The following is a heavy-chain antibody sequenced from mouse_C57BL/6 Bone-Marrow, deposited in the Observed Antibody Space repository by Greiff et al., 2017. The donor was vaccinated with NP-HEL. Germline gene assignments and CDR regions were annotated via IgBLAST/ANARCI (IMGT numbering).Heavy chain of an antibody. CDR2: ILPGSGST. CDR3: AGGLYCNYVGCDY. D-gene: IGHD2-10*02. J-gene: IGHJ2*01. CDR1: GYTFTGYW. V-gene: IGHV1-9*01. Sequence: VQLQQSGAELMKPGASVKLSCKATGYTFTGYWIEWVKQRPGHGLEWIGEILPGSGSTNYNEKFKGKATFTADTSSNTAYMQLSSLTTEYSAIYYWAGGLYCNYVGCDYWGQGTTLTVSS.